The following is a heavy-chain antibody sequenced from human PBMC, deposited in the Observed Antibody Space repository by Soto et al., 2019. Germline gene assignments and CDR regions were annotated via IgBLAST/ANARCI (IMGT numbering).Heavy chain of an antibody. J-gene: IGHJ6*01. CDR1: GFNFRIYA. CDR3: EREGESFGIKYYYAMDV. V-gene: IGHV3-30-3*01. Sequence: PGGSLRLSCAASGFNFRIYAMHWVRQAPGKGLEWVALISYDGSYEYYADSVKGRFTISRDNSKNTLYLQMNSLRDEDTALYYCEREGESFGIKYYYAMDVWGQGTKVTV. D-gene: IGHD3-16*01. CDR2: ISYDGSYE.